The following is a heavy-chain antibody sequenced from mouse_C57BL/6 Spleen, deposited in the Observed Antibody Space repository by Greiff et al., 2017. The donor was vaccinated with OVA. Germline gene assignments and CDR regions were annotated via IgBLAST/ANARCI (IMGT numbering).Heavy chain of an antibody. J-gene: IGHJ3*01. CDR1: GFTFSSYA. CDR2: ISDGGSYT. Sequence: EVQVVESGGGLVKPGGSLKLSCAASGFTFSSYAMSWVRQTPEKRLEWVATISDGGSYTYYPDNVKGRFTISRDNAKNNLYLQMSHLKTENTAMYYCESIYYDYEGFAYWGQGTLVTVSA. V-gene: IGHV5-4*01. D-gene: IGHD2-4*01. CDR3: ESIYYDYEGFAY.